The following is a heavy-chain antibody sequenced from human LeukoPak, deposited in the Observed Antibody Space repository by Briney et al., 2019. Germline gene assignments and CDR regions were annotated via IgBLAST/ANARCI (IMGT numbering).Heavy chain of an antibody. D-gene: IGHD1-1*01. Sequence: PSETLSLTCTVSGVSISSYYWSWIRQPPGKGLEWIGYIYYSENTNYNPSLKSRVTMSVDTSNNQFSLRLSSVTAADTAVYYCARQAWKKFNYWGQGTLVTVSS. J-gene: IGHJ4*02. CDR3: ARQAWKKFNY. CDR2: IYYSENT. V-gene: IGHV4-59*08. CDR1: GVSISSYY.